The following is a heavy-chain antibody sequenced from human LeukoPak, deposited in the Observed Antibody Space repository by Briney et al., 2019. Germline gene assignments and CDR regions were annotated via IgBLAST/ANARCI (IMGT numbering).Heavy chain of an antibody. CDR3: ARASSDWWLPHCFDY. Sequence: GGSLRLSCAASGFTFSDYYMSWIRQAPGKGLEWVSYISSSGSTIYYADSVKGRFTISGDNAKNSLYLQMNSLRAEDTAVYYCARASSDWWLPHCFDYWGQGPLVPVSS. D-gene: IGHD2-15*01. V-gene: IGHV3-11*01. CDR1: GFTFSDYY. J-gene: IGHJ4*02. CDR2: ISSSGSTI.